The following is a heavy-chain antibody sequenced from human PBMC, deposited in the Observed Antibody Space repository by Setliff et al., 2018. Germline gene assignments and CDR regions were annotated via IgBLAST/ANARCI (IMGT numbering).Heavy chain of an antibody. CDR1: SYGFTSYG. CDR2: ISPYNGDT. Sequence: ASVKVSCKASSYGFTSYGISWVRQAPGQGLEWRGWISPYNGDTSYTQNLQDRVTMTTDISTITAFMELRSLTSDDTAIYYCARDTYNPNWYGDRSFEYWGQGTLVTVSS. CDR3: ARDTYNPNWYGDRSFEY. D-gene: IGHD1-1*01. J-gene: IGHJ4*02. V-gene: IGHV1-18*01.